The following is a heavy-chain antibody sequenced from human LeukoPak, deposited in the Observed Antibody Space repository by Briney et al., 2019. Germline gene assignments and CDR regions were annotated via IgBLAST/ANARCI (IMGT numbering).Heavy chain of an antibody. CDR3: ARDRWRGAFDY. J-gene: IGHJ4*02. V-gene: IGHV4-30-4*01. D-gene: IGHD2-15*01. Sequence: SETLSLTCTVSGGSISSGDYYWRWIRQPPGKGLEWIGYIYYSGSTYYNPSLKSRVTISVDTSKNQFSLKLSSVTAADTAVYYCARDRWRGAFDYWGQGTLVTVSS. CDR2: IYYSGST. CDR1: GGSISSGDYY.